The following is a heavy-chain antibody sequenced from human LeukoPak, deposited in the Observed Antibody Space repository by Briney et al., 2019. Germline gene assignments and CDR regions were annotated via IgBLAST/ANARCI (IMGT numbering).Heavy chain of an antibody. V-gene: IGHV3-7*01. J-gene: IGHJ6*03. Sequence: GGSLRLSCAASGFTFSSYWMSWVRQAPGKGLEWVANIKQDGSDKYYVDSVKGRFTISRDNAKNSLYLQMNSLRAEDTAVYYWARDRGSSGWYGSLYYYYYMDVWGKGTTVTISS. CDR3: ARDRGSSGWYGSLYYYYYMDV. CDR1: GFTFSSYW. CDR2: IKQDGSDK. D-gene: IGHD6-19*01.